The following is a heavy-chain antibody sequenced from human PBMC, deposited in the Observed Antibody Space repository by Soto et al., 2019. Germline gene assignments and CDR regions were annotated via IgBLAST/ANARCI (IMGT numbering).Heavy chain of an antibody. J-gene: IGHJ3*02. CDR3: AKGGYFSGYSFYDLHAFDI. CDR2: ISGSGGST. Sequence: EVQLLESGGGLVQPGGSLRLSCAASGFTFSSYAMSWVRQAPGKGLEWVSAISGSGGSTYYADSVKGRFTISRVNSKNTLYLQMNSLRAEDMAVYYCAKGGYFSGYSFYDLHAFDIWGQGTMVTVSS. CDR1: GFTFSSYA. V-gene: IGHV3-23*01. D-gene: IGHD2-15*01.